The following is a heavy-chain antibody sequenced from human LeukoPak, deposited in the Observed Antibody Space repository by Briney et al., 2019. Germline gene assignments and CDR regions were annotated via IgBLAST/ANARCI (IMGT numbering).Heavy chain of an antibody. J-gene: IGHJ1*01. CDR3: ARSYCAGDCYTEYFQH. Sequence: PSETLSLTCTVSGASISTHTYYWGWIRQPPGKGLEWIGSIYYNGNTYYNPSLKSRVTISVDTSNNQFSLKLRSVTAADTAVYYCARSYCAGDCYTEYFQHWGQGTLVTVSS. D-gene: IGHD2-21*02. CDR1: GASISTHTYY. V-gene: IGHV4-39*01. CDR2: IYYNGNT.